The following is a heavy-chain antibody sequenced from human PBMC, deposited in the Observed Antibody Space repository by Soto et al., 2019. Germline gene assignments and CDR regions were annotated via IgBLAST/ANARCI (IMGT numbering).Heavy chain of an antibody. D-gene: IGHD6-13*01. CDR3: ARRPAVAGHSMDV. J-gene: IGHJ6*02. Sequence: QVQLAQSGAEVKKPGASVKVSCKASGYIFTTYGISWVRQAPGQGLEWMGWISAYNGYTNYTQKLQGRVTMTTDTSTSTAYMELRSLTSDDMAVYYCARRPAVAGHSMDVWGRGTTVTVSS. V-gene: IGHV1-18*03. CDR1: GYIFTTYG. CDR2: ISAYNGYT.